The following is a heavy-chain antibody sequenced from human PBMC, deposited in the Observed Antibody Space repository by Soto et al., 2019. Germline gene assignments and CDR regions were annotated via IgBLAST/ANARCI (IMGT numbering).Heavy chain of an antibody. Sequence: PSETLSLTCTVSGGSSSSYYWSWIRQPPGKGLEWIGYIYYSGSTNYNPSLKSRVTISVDTSKNQFSLRLSSVTAADTAVYYCARGLLRIYSYYYLDVSGKGTTVTVSS. CDR1: GGSSSSYY. CDR2: IYYSGST. D-gene: IGHD4-17*01. J-gene: IGHJ6*03. V-gene: IGHV4-59*01. CDR3: ARGLLRIYSYYYLDV.